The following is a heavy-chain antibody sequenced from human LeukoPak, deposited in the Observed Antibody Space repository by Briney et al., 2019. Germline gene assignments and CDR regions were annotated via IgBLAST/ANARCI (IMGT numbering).Heavy chain of an antibody. Sequence: PSETLSLTYTVSGGSISSGGYYWRWLRQHPGKGLEWIGYIYYSGSTYYNPSLKSRVTISVDTSKNQFSLKLSSVTAADTAVYYCARDRGTYYYDSSGYPADNAFDIWGQGTMVTVSS. V-gene: IGHV4-31*03. D-gene: IGHD3-22*01. CDR3: ARDRGTYYYDSSGYPADNAFDI. J-gene: IGHJ3*02. CDR1: GGSISSGGYY. CDR2: IYYSGST.